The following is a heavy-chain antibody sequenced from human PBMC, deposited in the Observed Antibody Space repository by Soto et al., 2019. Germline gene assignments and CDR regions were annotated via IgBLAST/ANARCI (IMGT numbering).Heavy chain of an antibody. V-gene: IGHV1-18*01. Sequence: QVHLVQSGAEVKKPGAAVKVSCKGSGYAFTTYGITWVRQAPGQGLEWMGWISAHNGNTNYAQKLQGRVTVTRDTSTSTAYMELRSLRSDDTAVYYCARGRDGDYWGQGALVTVSS. CDR2: ISAHNGNT. D-gene: IGHD6-6*01. CDR3: ARGRDGDY. CDR1: GYAFTTYG. J-gene: IGHJ4*02.